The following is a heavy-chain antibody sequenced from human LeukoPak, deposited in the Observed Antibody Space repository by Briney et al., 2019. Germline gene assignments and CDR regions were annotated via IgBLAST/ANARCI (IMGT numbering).Heavy chain of an antibody. CDR2: INSDGSST. CDR3: ARVVYSGSYSCDY. Sequence: SGGSLRLSCAASGFTFSSFWMHWVRQAPGKGLVWVSRINSDGSSTSYADSVKGRFTISRDNAKNTLYLQMNSLRAEDTAVYYCARVVYSGSYSCDYWGQGTLVTVSS. D-gene: IGHD1-26*01. V-gene: IGHV3-74*01. CDR1: GFTFSSFW. J-gene: IGHJ4*02.